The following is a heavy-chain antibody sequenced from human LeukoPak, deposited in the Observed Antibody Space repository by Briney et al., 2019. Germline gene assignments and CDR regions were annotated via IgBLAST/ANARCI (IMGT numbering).Heavy chain of an antibody. Sequence: ASVTVSCTASGYTFTSYYMHWVRQAPGQGLEWMGIINPSGGSTSYAQKFQGRVTMTRDTSTSTVYMELSSLRSEDTAVYYCARGEEVATIPTLNWYFDLWGRGTLVTVSS. CDR3: ARGEEVATIPTLNWYFDL. J-gene: IGHJ2*01. V-gene: IGHV1-46*01. D-gene: IGHD5-24*01. CDR1: GYTFTSYY. CDR2: INPSGGST.